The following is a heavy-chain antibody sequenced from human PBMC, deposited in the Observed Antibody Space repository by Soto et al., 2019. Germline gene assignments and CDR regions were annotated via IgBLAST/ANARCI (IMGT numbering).Heavy chain of an antibody. D-gene: IGHD3-16*01. V-gene: IGHV1-8*01. Sequence: QVQLVQSGAEIQKPGASVKISCQTSGYTFTNFDINWVRQATGQGLEWMGWMNPNTGETGYGQRFQGRVTMTPDTSTSTAYMELTSLTAVDTAVYYGARVLLTLVEFCSGDDGGDFDPWGQGTHVIVSS. J-gene: IGHJ5*02. CDR1: GYTFTNFD. CDR2: MNPNTGET. CDR3: ARVLLTLVEFCSGDDGGDFDP.